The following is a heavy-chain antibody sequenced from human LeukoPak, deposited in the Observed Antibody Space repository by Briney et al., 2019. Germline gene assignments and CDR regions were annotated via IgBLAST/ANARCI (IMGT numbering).Heavy chain of an antibody. CDR3: ARAPGPASMDV. J-gene: IGHJ6*03. D-gene: IGHD3-10*01. V-gene: IGHV3-21*01. Sequence: PGGSLRLSCAASGFTFSSYSMNWVRQAPGKGLEWVSSISSSSYIYYADSVKGRFTISRDNAKNSLYLQMNSLRAEDTAVYYCARAPGPASMDVWGKGTTVTVPS. CDR1: GFTFSSYS. CDR2: ISSSSYI.